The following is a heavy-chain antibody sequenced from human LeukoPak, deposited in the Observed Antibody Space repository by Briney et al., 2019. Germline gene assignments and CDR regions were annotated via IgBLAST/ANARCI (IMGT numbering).Heavy chain of an antibody. CDR3: ATSDGDYLQIRGNAFDL. D-gene: IGHD4-17*01. CDR2: FDPEDFKT. J-gene: IGHJ3*01. CDR1: GQTLNEVS. V-gene: IGHV1-24*01. Sequence: ASVKVSCKISGQTLNEVSMHWMRQAPGKGLEWMGGFDPEDFKTIYTHKFQGRVTMTEDTSTDTAYMELGSLRSEDTALYYCATSDGDYLQIRGNAFDLWGQGTMVTVSS.